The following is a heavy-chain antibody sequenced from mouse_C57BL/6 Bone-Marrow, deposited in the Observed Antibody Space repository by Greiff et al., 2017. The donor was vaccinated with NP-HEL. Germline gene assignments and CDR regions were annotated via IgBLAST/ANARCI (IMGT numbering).Heavy chain of an antibody. J-gene: IGHJ1*03. CDR3: AREDYYGSSYSYWYFDV. Sequence: EVQLVESGGDLVKPGGSLKLSCAASGFTFSSYGMSWVRQTPDKRLEWVATISSGGSYTYYPDSVKGRFTISRDNAKNTLYLQMSSLKSEDTAMYYCAREDYYGSSYSYWYFDVWGTGTTVTVSS. V-gene: IGHV5-6*01. D-gene: IGHD1-1*01. CDR1: GFTFSSYG. CDR2: ISSGGSYT.